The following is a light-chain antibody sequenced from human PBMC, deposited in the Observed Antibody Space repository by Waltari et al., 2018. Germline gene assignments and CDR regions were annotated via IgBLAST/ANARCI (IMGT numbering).Light chain of an antibody. V-gene: IGKV3-11*01. Sequence: EIVLTQSPVTLSLSPGERATLSCRASQSVDSYLAWYQQKRGQPPRRLMYDTSNRATGIPARFSGSGSGTDFTLTISSLEPDDFAVYFCQLRIKWPPEITFGQGTRLEIK. J-gene: IGKJ5*01. CDR3: QLRIKWPPEIT. CDR1: QSVDSY. CDR2: DTS.